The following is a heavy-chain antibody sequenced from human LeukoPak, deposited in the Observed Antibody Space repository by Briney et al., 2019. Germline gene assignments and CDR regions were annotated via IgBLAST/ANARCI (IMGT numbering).Heavy chain of an antibody. D-gene: IGHD6-13*01. Sequence: ASVKVSCKASGYTFTGYYMHWVRQAPGQGLEWMGWINPNSGGTNYAQKFQGRVTMTRDTSISTAYMELSRLRSDDMAVYYCARDLQLYSSSWFDAFDIWGQGTMVTVSS. J-gene: IGHJ3*02. CDR1: GYTFTGYY. CDR2: INPNSGGT. CDR3: ARDLQLYSSSWFDAFDI. V-gene: IGHV1-2*02.